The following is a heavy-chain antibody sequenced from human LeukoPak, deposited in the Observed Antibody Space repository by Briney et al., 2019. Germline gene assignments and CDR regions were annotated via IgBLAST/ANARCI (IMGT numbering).Heavy chain of an antibody. J-gene: IGHJ4*02. CDR1: GGSISSGSYY. CDR2: IYTSGST. Sequence: PSQTLSLTCTVSGGSISSGSYYWRWLRQPAGKGLEWIVRIYTSGSTNYNPSLKSRVTISVDTSKNQFSLKLSSVTAADTAVYYCARDYYGSGSYSYYFDYWGQGTLVTVSS. D-gene: IGHD3-10*01. CDR3: ARDYYGSGSYSYYFDY. V-gene: IGHV4-61*02.